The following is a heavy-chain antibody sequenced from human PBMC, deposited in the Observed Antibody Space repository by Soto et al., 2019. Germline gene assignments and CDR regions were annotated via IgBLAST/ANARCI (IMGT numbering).Heavy chain of an antibody. D-gene: IGHD4-4*01. J-gene: IGHJ4*02. CDR2: ISSIGGRT. CDR3: ARANSDSYFDY. Sequence: GGSLRLSCAASGFTFSSYAMSWVRQAPGKGLEWVSAISSIGGRTTYADSVKGRFTISRDNVKNTLCLQMNSLRVEDTAVYYCARANSDSYFDYWGQGTLVTVSS. CDR1: GFTFSSYA. V-gene: IGHV3-23*01.